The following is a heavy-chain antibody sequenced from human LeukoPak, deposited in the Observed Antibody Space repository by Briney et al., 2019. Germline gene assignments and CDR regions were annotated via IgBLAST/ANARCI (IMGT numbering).Heavy chain of an antibody. Sequence: GGSLRLFCAASGFTFIRSWMSWVRQAPGKGLEWVANIRQDGSEKNHADSVKGRFTISRDNAKNSLFLQMNSLRVEDTALYYCARDWSKVATDYWGQGTLVTVSS. D-gene: IGHD2-15*01. CDR3: ARDWSKVATDY. CDR1: GFTFIRSW. CDR2: IRQDGSEK. V-gene: IGHV3-7*01. J-gene: IGHJ4*02.